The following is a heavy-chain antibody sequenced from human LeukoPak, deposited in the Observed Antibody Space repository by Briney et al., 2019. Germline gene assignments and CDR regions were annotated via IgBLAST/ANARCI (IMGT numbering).Heavy chain of an antibody. CDR1: GGSISSYY. CDR2: IYHSGST. CDR3: ASRSITIFET. Sequence: PSETLSLTCTVSGGSISSYYWGWVRQPPGKGLEWIGEIYHSGSTNYNPSLKSRVTISVDKSKNQFSLKLSSVTAADTAVYYCASRSITIFETWGQGTLVTVSS. V-gene: IGHV4-4*02. D-gene: IGHD3-3*01. J-gene: IGHJ4*02.